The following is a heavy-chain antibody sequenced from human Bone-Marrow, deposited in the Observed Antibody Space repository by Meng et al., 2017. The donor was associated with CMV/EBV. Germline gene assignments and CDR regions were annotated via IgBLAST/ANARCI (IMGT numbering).Heavy chain of an antibody. CDR2: VYYSGST. D-gene: IGHD2-15*01. Sequence: LTCTVSGGSISNGDDYWTWIRQYPGEGLEWIGYVYYSGSTYYNPSLKSRVAMSVDTSKNQFSLTLNYVTAADTAVYYCARRSGRSEDYWGQGTLVTVSS. J-gene: IGHJ4*02. V-gene: IGHV4-31*03. CDR3: ARRSGRSEDY. CDR1: GGSISNGDDY.